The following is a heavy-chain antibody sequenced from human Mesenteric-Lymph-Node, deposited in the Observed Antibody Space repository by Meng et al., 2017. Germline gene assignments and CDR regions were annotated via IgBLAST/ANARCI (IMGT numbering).Heavy chain of an antibody. CDR2: ISSSSTYT. CDR3: ARNESILVVATVTIFDY. V-gene: IGHV3-21*01. J-gene: IGHJ4*02. D-gene: IGHD2-15*01. CDR1: GFDFGTYT. Sequence: GGSLRLSCAASGFDFGTYTMNWVRQAPGKGLEWVSSISSSSTYTYYAESVRGRFTISRDNAGNALYLQMNSLRDEDTALYYCARNESILVVATVTIFDYWGLGTLVTVSS.